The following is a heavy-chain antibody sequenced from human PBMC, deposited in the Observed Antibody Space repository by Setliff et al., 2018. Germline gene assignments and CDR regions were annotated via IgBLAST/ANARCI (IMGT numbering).Heavy chain of an antibody. CDR1: GFTFSSYW. CDR2: INSDGSST. Sequence: GGSLRLSCAASGFTFSSYWMHWVRQAPGKGLVWVSRINSDGSSTSYADSVKGRFTISRDNAKNTLYLQMNSLRAEDTAVYYCARDYGSGSYYSLYYYYYYYMDVWGKGTTVTVSS. CDR3: ARDYGSGSYYSLYYYYYYYMDV. V-gene: IGHV3-74*01. D-gene: IGHD3-10*01. J-gene: IGHJ6*03.